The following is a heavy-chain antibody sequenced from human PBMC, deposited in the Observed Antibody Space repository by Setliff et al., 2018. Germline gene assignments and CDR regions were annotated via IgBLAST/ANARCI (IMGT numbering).Heavy chain of an antibody. CDR1: GYTFTDYY. Sequence: GASVKVSCKASGYTFTDYYMHWVQQAPGKGLEWMGRVDPEDGETISAEKFQGRVTITADTSTDTAYMELSSLRSKDTAVYYCATLSKYPYGSGSYMGIRWFDPWGQGTRVTVSS. V-gene: IGHV1-69-2*01. D-gene: IGHD3-10*01. CDR3: ATLSKYPYGSGSYMGIRWFDP. J-gene: IGHJ5*02. CDR2: VDPEDGET.